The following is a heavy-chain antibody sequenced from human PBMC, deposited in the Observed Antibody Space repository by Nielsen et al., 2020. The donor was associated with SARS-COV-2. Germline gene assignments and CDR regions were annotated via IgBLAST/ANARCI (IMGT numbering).Heavy chain of an antibody. V-gene: IGHV1-2*06. CDR3: ARARATIFGLVMSYGMDV. J-gene: IGHJ6*02. CDR2: INPYSGGT. D-gene: IGHD3/OR15-3a*01. CDR1: GYSFTSHG. Sequence: ASVKVSCKASGYSFTSHGLNWVRQAPGQGLEWMGRINPYSGGTNYAQKFQGTVTMTRDASISTVYMELTSDDTAVYYCARARATIFGLVMSYGMDVWGQGTTVAVSS.